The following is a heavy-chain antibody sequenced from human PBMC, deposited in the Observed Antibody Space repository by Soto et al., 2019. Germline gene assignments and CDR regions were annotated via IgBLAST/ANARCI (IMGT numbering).Heavy chain of an antibody. J-gene: IGHJ4*02. CDR1: GCNISINY. V-gene: IGHV3-53*01. D-gene: IGHD5-18*01. CDR3: SRGIPRGHSYGQHCLDY. CDR2: IYSGGRT. Sequence: GRLLRDSRRFLGCNISINYISFVSQATGKGLEWVSVIYSGGRTYYADSVKGRFTISRDNSKNTLYLQMNSLRAEDTAVYYCSRGIPRGHSYGQHCLDYPAQRPLLTVSS.